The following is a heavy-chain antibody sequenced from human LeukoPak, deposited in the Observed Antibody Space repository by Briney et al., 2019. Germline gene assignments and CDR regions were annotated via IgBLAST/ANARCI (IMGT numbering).Heavy chain of an antibody. V-gene: IGHV4-61*05. CDR1: GVSISSSSYY. CDR2: ISYSGNT. Sequence: SETLSLTCTVSGVSISSSSYYWGWIRQPPGKGLEWIGFISYSGNTNYNPSLKSRVTISLDTSKNQFSLKLISVTAADTAVYYCARVSCSSTSCYAGYWGQGTLVTVSS. J-gene: IGHJ4*02. D-gene: IGHD2-2*01. CDR3: ARVSCSSTSCYAGY.